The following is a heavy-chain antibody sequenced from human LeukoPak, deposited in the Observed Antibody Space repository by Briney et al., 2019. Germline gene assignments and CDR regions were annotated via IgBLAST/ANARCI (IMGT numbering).Heavy chain of an antibody. V-gene: IGHV4-39*01. CDR3: ARRGHRGSSWWDIGYFDY. CDR2: IYNSGST. D-gene: IGHD6-13*01. CDR1: GGSFSSSSYY. J-gene: IGHJ4*02. Sequence: SETLSLSCTASGGSFSSSSYYWGWIRQPPGKGLEWIGSIYNSGSTYYNPSLKSRVTISVDTSKNQFSLKLSSVTAADTAVYYCARRGHRGSSWWDIGYFDYWGQGTLVTVSS.